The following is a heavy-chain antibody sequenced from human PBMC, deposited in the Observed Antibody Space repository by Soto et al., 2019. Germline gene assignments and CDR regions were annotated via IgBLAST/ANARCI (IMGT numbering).Heavy chain of an antibody. D-gene: IGHD6-13*01. CDR2: ISSSGGNT. J-gene: IGHJ5*02. CDR1: GFTFSSYA. Sequence: GGSLRLSCAASGFTFSSYAMSWVRQAPGKGLEWVSTISSSGGNTYYADSVKGRFTISRDNSKNTLFLQMNSLRAEDTAIYYCAKLVYSSSWNWFDPWGQGTLVTVSS. V-gene: IGHV3-23*01. CDR3: AKLVYSSSWNWFDP.